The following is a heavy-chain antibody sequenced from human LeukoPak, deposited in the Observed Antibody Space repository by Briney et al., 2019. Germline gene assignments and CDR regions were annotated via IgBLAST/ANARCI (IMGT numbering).Heavy chain of an antibody. CDR3: ARGFRGDNFDY. V-gene: IGHV4-4*08. D-gene: IGHD7-27*01. CDR2: IRNSGSA. CDR1: GGSISSYY. Sequence: PSETLSLTCTVSGGSISSYYWGWIRQPPGKGLEWIGTIRNSGSADDNPSLKSRVSISLDTSKNQFSLKLSSVTAADTAVYYCARGFRGDNFDYWGQGTLVTVSS. J-gene: IGHJ4*02.